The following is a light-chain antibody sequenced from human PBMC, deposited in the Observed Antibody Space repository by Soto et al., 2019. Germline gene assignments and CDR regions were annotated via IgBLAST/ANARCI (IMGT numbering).Light chain of an antibody. CDR3: SSYTSSSTL. J-gene: IGLJ1*01. V-gene: IGLV2-14*01. CDR2: EVS. CDR1: SSDVGSYNY. Sequence: ALSQPAYVSVSPGQSITISCTGTSSDVGSYNYVSWYQQHPGKAPKLMIYEVSDRPSGISSRFSGSKSGNTASLTISGLQTEEEADYYCSSYTSSSTLFGTGTKVTVL.